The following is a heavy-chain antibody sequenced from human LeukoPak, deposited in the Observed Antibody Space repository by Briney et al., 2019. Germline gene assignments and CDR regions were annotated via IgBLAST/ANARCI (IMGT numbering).Heavy chain of an antibody. J-gene: IGHJ4*02. V-gene: IGHV4-4*02. CDR1: GGSISSSTNW. Sequence: SETLSLTCAVSGGSISSSTNWWSWVRQPPGKGLEWIGEIYHSGGTNYNPSLKSRITISVGTSKNQFSLKLSSVTAADTAVYYCARGRYYFDYWGQGTLVTVSS. CDR3: ARGRYYFDY. CDR2: IYHSGGT.